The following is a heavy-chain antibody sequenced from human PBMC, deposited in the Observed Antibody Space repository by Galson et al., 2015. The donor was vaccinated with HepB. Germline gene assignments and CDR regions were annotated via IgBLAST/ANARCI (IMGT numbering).Heavy chain of an antibody. CDR3: ARYIYSMVRGSFDY. V-gene: IGHV3-30-3*01. D-gene: IGHD3-10*01. CDR1: GFTFSSYA. J-gene: IGHJ4*02. CDR2: ISYDGSNK. Sequence: SLRLSCVASGFTFSSYAMHWVRQAPGKGLEWVAVISYDGSNKYYADSVKGRFTISRDNSKNTLYLQMNSLRAEDTAVYYCARYIYSMVRGSFDYWGQGTLVTVSS.